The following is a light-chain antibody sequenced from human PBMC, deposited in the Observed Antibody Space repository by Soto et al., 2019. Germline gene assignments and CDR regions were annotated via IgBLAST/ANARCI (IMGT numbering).Light chain of an antibody. CDR3: SSHTSSNTLV. J-gene: IGLJ1*01. V-gene: IGLV2-14*01. Sequence: QSVLTQPASVSGSPGQSITISCTGTSSDIGGYNYVSWYQQHPGKAPKLMIYEVSNRPSGVSNRFSGSKSGNTASLTISGLQAEDEADYYCSSHTSSNTLVFGTGTKLTVL. CDR2: EVS. CDR1: SSDIGGYNY.